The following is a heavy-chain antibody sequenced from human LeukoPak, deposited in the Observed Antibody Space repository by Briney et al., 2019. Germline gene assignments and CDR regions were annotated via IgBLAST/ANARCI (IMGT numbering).Heavy chain of an antibody. CDR2: IGPIGVYT. D-gene: IGHD1-1*01. CDR3: ARSPPGRTNWNYYDY. V-gene: IGHV3-64*01. Sequence: GGSLRLSCAASGFTFSDYAMHWVRQAPGKGLEFVSVIGPIGVYTYYANSVKGRFTISRDNSKSTASLQMGSLRDEDMAVYYCARSPPGRTNWNYYDYWGRGTLVTVSS. J-gene: IGHJ4*02. CDR1: GFTFSDYA.